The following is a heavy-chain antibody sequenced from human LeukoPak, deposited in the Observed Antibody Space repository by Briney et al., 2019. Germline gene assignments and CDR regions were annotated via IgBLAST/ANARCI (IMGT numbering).Heavy chain of an antibody. J-gene: IGHJ4*02. CDR3: ARDHNYAFDN. V-gene: IGHV3-48*01. CDR2: IGIDSGNT. Sequence: GGSLRLSCTASGFPFIEYSTNWVRQVPGKGLEWISYIGIDSGNTKYADSGRGRFTISADKAKNSLYLQMNSLRVEDTAVYYCARDHNYAFDNWGQGTLVSVAS. D-gene: IGHD1-1*01. CDR1: GFPFIEYS.